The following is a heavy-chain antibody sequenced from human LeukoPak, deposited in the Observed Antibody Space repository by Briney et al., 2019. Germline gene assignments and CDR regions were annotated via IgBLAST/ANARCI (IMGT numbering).Heavy chain of an antibody. CDR3: AREVDSSGWFDY. J-gene: IGHJ4*02. Sequence: GGSLRLSCAASGFTFSSYSMNWVRQTPGKGLEWVSSISSSSSYIYYADSVKGRFTISRDNAKNSPYLQMNSLRAEDTAVYYCAREVDSSGWFDYWGQGTLVTVFS. V-gene: IGHV3-21*01. D-gene: IGHD6-19*01. CDR1: GFTFSSYS. CDR2: ISSSSSYI.